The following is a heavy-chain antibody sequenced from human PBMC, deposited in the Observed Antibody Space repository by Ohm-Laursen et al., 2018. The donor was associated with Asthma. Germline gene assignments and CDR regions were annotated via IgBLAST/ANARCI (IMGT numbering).Heavy chain of an antibody. V-gene: IGHV3-30*18. CDR1: GFIFSAYG. Sequence: SLRLSCAASGFIFSAYGMHWVRQAPGKGLEWVAVIWYDGSNKYYGDSVKGRFTISGDKSKNTVSLQMNSLKSEDTAVYYCAKGGTEYLLYGMPDQFDYWGQGSLVTVSS. CDR3: AKGGTEYLLYGMPDQFDY. CDR2: IWYDGSNK. J-gene: IGHJ4*02. D-gene: IGHD3-3*01.